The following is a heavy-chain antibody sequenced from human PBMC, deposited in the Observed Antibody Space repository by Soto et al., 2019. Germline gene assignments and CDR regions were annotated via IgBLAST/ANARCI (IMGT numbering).Heavy chain of an antibody. CDR2: INPGNGNT. V-gene: IGHV1-3*01. D-gene: IGHD3-10*01. CDR3: ARAVARGVKTIYYYYGMDV. Sequence: ASVKVSCKASGYTFSNFAMHWVRQAPGQRLEWMGWINPGNGNTKYSQTFQGRVTITRDTSASTAYMELSSLRSEDTAVYYCARAVARGVKTIYYYYGMDVWGQGTTVTVSS. J-gene: IGHJ6*02. CDR1: GYTFSNFA.